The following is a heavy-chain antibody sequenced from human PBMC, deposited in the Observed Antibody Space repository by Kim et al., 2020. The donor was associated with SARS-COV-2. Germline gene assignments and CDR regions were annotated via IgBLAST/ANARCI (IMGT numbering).Heavy chain of an antibody. J-gene: IGHJ6*02. Sequence: GGSLRLSCAASGFTFSSYGMHWVRQAPGKGLEWVAVIWYDGSNKYYADSVKGRFTISRDNSKNTLYLQMNSLRAEDTAVYYCARDGLPAAIESVVYYYGMDVWGQGTTVTVSS. D-gene: IGHD2-2*01. CDR2: IWYDGSNK. V-gene: IGHV3-33*01. CDR3: ARDGLPAAIESVVYYYGMDV. CDR1: GFTFSSYG.